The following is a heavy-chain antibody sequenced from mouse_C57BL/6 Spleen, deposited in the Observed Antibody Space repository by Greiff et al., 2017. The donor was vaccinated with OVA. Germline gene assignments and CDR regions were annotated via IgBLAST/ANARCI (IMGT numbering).Heavy chain of an antibody. CDR1: GYTFTGYW. J-gene: IGHJ4*01. CDR3: TRGITAVVAHYAMDY. Sequence: QVQLKQSGAELMKPGASVKLSCKATGYTFTGYWIEWVKQRPGHGLEWIGEILPGSGSTNYNEKFKGKATFTADTSSNTAYMQLSNLTTKDSAINYYTRGITAVVAHYAMDYWGQGTTVTVSA. D-gene: IGHD1-1*01. CDR2: ILPGSGST. V-gene: IGHV1-9*01.